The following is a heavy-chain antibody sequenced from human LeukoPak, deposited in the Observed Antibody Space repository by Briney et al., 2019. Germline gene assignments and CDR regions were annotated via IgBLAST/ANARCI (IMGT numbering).Heavy chain of an antibody. V-gene: IGHV1-24*01. CDR1: GSTLTELS. J-gene: IGHJ6*02. Sequence: ASVKVSCKVSGSTLTELSMHWVRQAPGEGLEWMGGFDPEDGEPIYAQKFQGRVTMTEDTSTDTVRMELSSLRSEDTAVYYCARDDYSSSWYADEYYYYGMDVWGQGTTVTVSS. CDR3: ARDDYSSSWYADEYYYYGMDV. D-gene: IGHD6-13*01. CDR2: FDPEDGEP.